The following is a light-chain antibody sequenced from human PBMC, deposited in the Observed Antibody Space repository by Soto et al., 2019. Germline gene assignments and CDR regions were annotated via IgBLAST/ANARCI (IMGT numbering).Light chain of an antibody. CDR1: QSVSGSY. V-gene: IGKV3-20*01. Sequence: EIVLTQSPGTLSLSPGETATLSCRASQSVSGSYLAWYQQKPGQAPRVLIYAASSRATGIPDRFRGSGSGTDFTLTISRLEPEDFAIYYCQEYGSSPPYTFGQGPKLEIK. CDR3: QEYGSSPPYT. CDR2: AAS. J-gene: IGKJ2*01.